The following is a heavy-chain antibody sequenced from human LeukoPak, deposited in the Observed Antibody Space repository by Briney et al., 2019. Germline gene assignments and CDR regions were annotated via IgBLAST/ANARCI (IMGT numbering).Heavy chain of an antibody. CDR3: AKDGLSSSWSRAFDI. V-gene: IGHV3-23*01. CDR2: ISGSGATT. Sequence: TGGSLRLSCAASGFTFSSYAMSWVRQAPGKGLEWVSAISGSGATTYYADSVKGRFTISRDNSRSTLYLQMNSLRAEDTAVYYCAKDGLSSSWSRAFDIWGQGTTVTVSS. J-gene: IGHJ3*02. CDR1: GFTFSSYA. D-gene: IGHD6-13*01.